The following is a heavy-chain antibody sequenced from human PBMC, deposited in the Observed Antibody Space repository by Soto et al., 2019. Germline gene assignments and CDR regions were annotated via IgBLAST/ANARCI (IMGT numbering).Heavy chain of an antibody. V-gene: IGHV1-69*01. CDR2: IIPIFGTA. Sequence: QVQLVQSGAEVKKPGSSVKVSCKASGGTFSSYAISWVRQAPGQGLEWMGGIIPIFGTANYAQKFQGRVTITADESTNSAYMELSSLRSEDTVGYYCASGGYSYGYNDAFDSWGQGTMVTVSS. CDR1: GGTFSSYA. CDR3: ASGGYSYGYNDAFDS. D-gene: IGHD5-18*01. J-gene: IGHJ3*02.